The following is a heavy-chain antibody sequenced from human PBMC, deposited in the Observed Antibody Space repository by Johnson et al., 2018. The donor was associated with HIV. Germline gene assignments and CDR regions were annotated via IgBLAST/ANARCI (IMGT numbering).Heavy chain of an antibody. CDR2: IKSKTEGGTT. J-gene: IGHJ3*02. CDR1: GFTFTNAW. D-gene: IGHD1-26*01. CDR3: TTAIVGALINAFDI. Sequence: VQLVESGGGVVQPGRSLRLSCAASGFTFTNAWMSWVRQGPGKGLEWVGRIKSKTEGGTTDYAAPVKGRFTISRDDSKNTLYLQMNSLKTEDTAVYYCTTAIVGALINAFDIWGQGTMVTVSS. V-gene: IGHV3-15*01.